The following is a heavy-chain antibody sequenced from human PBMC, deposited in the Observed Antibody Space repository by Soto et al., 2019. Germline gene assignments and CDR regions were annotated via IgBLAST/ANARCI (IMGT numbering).Heavy chain of an antibody. CDR3: ARESHDSSGYPSFAY. CDR1: GGSISSYY. J-gene: IGHJ4*02. Sequence: SETLSLTCTVSGGSISSYYWSWIRQPPGKGLEWIGYIYYSGSTNYNPSLKSRVTISVDTSKNQFSLKLSSVTAADTAVYYCARESHDSSGYPSFAYWGQGTLVTVSS. CDR2: IYYSGST. D-gene: IGHD3-22*01. V-gene: IGHV4-59*01.